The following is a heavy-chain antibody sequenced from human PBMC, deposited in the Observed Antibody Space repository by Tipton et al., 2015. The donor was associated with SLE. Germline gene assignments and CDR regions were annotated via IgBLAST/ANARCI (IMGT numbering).Heavy chain of an antibody. J-gene: IGHJ4*02. CDR1: GFTFSTYA. D-gene: IGHD4-17*01. CDR3: ARDGSTVTSTLYFFDS. CDR2: ISYDGSNK. Sequence: SLRLSCAASGFTFSTYAMHWVRQAPGKGLEWVALISYDGSNKYYADSVKGRFTISRDNSKNTLYLQMNSLRADDTAVYYCARDGSTVTSTLYFFDSWGQGTLVTVSS. V-gene: IGHV3-30*04.